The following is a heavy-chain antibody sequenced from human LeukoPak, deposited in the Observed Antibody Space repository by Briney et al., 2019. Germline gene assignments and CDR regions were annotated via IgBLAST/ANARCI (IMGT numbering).Heavy chain of an antibody. CDR3: ARGLKYYYDSSGYYGGDY. CDR1: GFIFSDFY. CDR2: IDFAGSTK. V-gene: IGHV3-11*01. Sequence: PGGSLRLSCAASGFIFSDFYMSWIRQAPGKGLEWISYIDFAGSTKYFAASVRGRFNIPRDNANSLVYLHMNSLRAEDTAVYYCARGLKYYYDSSGYYGGDYWGQGALVAVSS. D-gene: IGHD3-22*01. J-gene: IGHJ4*02.